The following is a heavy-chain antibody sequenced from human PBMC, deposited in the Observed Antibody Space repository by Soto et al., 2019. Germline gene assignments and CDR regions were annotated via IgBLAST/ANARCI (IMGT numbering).Heavy chain of an antibody. CDR3: ARDSSGRDY. J-gene: IGHJ4*02. Sequence: QVQLVQSGAEVKKPGASVTVSCKASGYAFTSNYLHWVRQAPGQGLQWVGMINPGGGSTSYAQKFQGRVTLTRDTSTSTVYMELSSLRSDDTAVYYCARDSSGRDYWGQGTLVTVSS. D-gene: IGHD3-22*01. CDR1: GYAFTSNY. CDR2: INPGGGST. V-gene: IGHV1-46*01.